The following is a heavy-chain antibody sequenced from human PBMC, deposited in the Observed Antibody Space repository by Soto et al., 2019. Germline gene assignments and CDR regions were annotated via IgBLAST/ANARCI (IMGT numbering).Heavy chain of an antibody. CDR3: ARVIPDKYDFWSGGTGNWFDP. CDR1: GDSITSNSYF. V-gene: IGHV4-39*07. Sequence: PSETLSLTCTVSGDSITSNSYFWAWIRQPPGKGLEWIGSIYYSGTTYYNPSLKSRVTISVDRSKNQFSLKLSSVTAADTAVYYCARVIPDKYDFWSGGTGNWFDPWGQGTLVTVSS. J-gene: IGHJ5*02. CDR2: IYYSGTT. D-gene: IGHD3-3*01.